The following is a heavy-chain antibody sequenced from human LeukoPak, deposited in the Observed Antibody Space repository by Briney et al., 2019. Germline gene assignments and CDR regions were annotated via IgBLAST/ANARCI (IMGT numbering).Heavy chain of an antibody. V-gene: IGHV4-34*01. CDR2: INHSGST. D-gene: IGHD3-10*01. J-gene: IGHJ4*02. Sequence: SETLSLTCAVYGGSFSGYYWSWIRQPPGKGLEWIGEINHSGSTNYNPSLKSRVTISVDTSKNQFSLKLSSVIAADTAVYYCAIYHIRGLVTYWGQGTLVTVSS. CDR1: GGSFSGYY. CDR3: AIYHIRGLVTY.